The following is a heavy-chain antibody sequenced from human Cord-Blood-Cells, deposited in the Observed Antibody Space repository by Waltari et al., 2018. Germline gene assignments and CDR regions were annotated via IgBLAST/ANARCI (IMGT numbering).Heavy chain of an antibody. CDR2: INHSGST. CDR1: GGSFSGYY. Sequence: QVQLQQWGAGLLKPSETLSLTCAVYGGSFSGYYWSWNSQPPGKELEWIGEINHSGSTNYNPSLKSRVTISVDTSKNQFSLKLSSVTAADTAVYYCARTMGYYDSSGYYYWGQGTLVTVSS. D-gene: IGHD3-22*01. V-gene: IGHV4-34*01. CDR3: ARTMGYYDSSGYYY. J-gene: IGHJ4*02.